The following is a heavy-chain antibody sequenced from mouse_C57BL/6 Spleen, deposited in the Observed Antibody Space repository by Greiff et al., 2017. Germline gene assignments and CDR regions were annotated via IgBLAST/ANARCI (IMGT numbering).Heavy chain of an antibody. J-gene: IGHJ2*01. D-gene: IGHD1-1*01. CDR2: ISYDGSN. CDR3: ARDSTTVVATYYFDY. Sequence: DVKLQESGPGLVKPSQSLSLTCSVTGYSITSGYYWNWIRQFPGNKLEWMGYISYDGSNNYNPSLKNRISITRDTSKNQFFLKLNSVTTEDTATYYCARDSTTVVATYYFDYWGQGTTLTVSS. CDR1: GYSITSGYY. V-gene: IGHV3-6*01.